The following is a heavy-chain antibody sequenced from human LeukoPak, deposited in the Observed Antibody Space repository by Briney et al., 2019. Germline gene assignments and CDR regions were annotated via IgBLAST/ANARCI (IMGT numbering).Heavy chain of an antibody. J-gene: IGHJ6*04. CDR1: GYSFTSYW. CDR3: ARQSTGGYYDTSGYYSPLAV. V-gene: IGHV5-51*01. CDR2: IYPGDSDT. Sequence: GESLKISCQGSGYSFTSYWIGWVRQMPGRGLEWMGIIYPGDSDTTYSPSFQGQVAISADKSISTAYLQWSSLKASDTAIYYCARQSTGGYYDTSGYYSPLAVWGKGTTVTVSS. D-gene: IGHD3-22*01.